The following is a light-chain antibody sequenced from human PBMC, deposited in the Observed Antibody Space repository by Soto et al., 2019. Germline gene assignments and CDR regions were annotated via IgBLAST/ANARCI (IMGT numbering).Light chain of an antibody. Sequence: DIQMTQSPSTLSASVGDRVTITCRASQSISSWLAWYQQKPGKAPKLLIYDASSLESGVPSRFSGSGSGTEFTLTISSLQADDFVTYYCQQYNSYPRTFGQGTKVEIK. CDR2: DAS. CDR3: QQYNSYPRT. CDR1: QSISSW. V-gene: IGKV1-5*01. J-gene: IGKJ1*01.